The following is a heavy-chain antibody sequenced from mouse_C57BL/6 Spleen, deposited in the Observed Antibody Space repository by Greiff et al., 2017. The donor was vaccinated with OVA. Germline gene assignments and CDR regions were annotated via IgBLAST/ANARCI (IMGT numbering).Heavy chain of an antibody. CDR1: GYSITSGYY. J-gene: IGHJ3*01. CDR2: ISYDGSN. Sequence: DVQLQESGPGLVKPSQSLSLTCSVTGYSITSGYYWNWIRQFPGNKLEWMGYISYDGSNKYNPSLKNRISITRDTSKNQFFLKLNSVTTEDTATYYCARGKDGNQAWFAYWGQGTLVTVSA. CDR3: ARGKDGNQAWFAY. V-gene: IGHV3-6*01. D-gene: IGHD2-1*01.